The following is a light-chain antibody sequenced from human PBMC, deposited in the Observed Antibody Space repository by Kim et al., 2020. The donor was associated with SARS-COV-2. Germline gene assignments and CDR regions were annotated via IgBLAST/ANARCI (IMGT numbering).Light chain of an antibody. Sequence: GQSITISCTGTSSDVGSYNLVSWYQQHPGKAPKLMIYEVSKRPSGVSNRFSGSKSGNTASLTFSGLQAEDEADYYCCSYAGSSTLVFGGGTQLTVL. V-gene: IGLV2-23*02. CDR3: CSYAGSSTLV. J-gene: IGLJ2*01. CDR2: EVS. CDR1: SSDVGSYNL.